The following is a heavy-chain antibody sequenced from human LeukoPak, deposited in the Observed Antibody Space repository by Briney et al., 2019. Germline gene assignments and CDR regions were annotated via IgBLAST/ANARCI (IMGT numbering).Heavy chain of an antibody. CDR1: GFTFSSYA. J-gene: IGHJ4*02. CDR2: ISGSGGST. CDR3: AKVLRYFDWLPRFDY. Sequence: GSLRLSCAASGFTFSSYAMSWVRQAPGKGLEWVSAISGSGGSTYYADSVKGRFTISRDNSKSTLYLQMNSLRAEDTAVYYCAKVLRYFDWLPRFDYWGQGTLVTVSS. D-gene: IGHD3-9*01. V-gene: IGHV3-23*01.